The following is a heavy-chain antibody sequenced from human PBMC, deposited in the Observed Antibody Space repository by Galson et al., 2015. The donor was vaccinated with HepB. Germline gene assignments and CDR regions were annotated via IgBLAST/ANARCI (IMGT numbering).Heavy chain of an antibody. CDR3: AREITRMIMPAFVDY. J-gene: IGHJ4*02. CDR2: IKDDGSEK. Sequence: SLRLSCAASGFTFSHFWMSWVRQAPGKELEWVASIKDDGSEKYYVDFVKGRFTISRDNADNSLFLQMNSLSAGDTSIYYCAREITRMIMPAFVDYWGQGTLVTVSS. CDR1: GFTFSHFW. V-gene: IGHV3-7*01. D-gene: IGHD3-16*01.